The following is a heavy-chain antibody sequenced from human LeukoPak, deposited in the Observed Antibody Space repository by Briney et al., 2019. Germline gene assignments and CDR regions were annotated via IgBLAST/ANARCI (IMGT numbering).Heavy chain of an antibody. Sequence: SETLSLTCTVSGYSISSTYYGAWIRQPPGKGLEWIATISHSGNTYYTPSLESRLTISLDTSKNHSSLRLSSVTAADTAVYYCARVNAPVATFDYWGLGTLVAVFS. CDR2: ISHSGNT. CDR3: ARVNAPVATFDY. V-gene: IGHV4-38-2*02. D-gene: IGHD1-1*01. CDR1: GYSISSTYY. J-gene: IGHJ4*02.